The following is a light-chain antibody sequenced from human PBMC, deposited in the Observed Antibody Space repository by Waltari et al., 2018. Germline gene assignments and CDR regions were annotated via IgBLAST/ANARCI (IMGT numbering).Light chain of an antibody. CDR3: ATWDDTLNMV. CDR2: RND. V-gene: IGLV1-47*01. Sequence: QSVLTQPPSASEPPGQRVTISCSGSSPNIGTYYLYWYQQLPGMSPKRLINRNDQRPSGVPDRFSGSKSGTSASLAISGLRSEDEAEYYCATWDDTLNMVFGGGTKLTVL. J-gene: IGLJ2*01. CDR1: SPNIGTYY.